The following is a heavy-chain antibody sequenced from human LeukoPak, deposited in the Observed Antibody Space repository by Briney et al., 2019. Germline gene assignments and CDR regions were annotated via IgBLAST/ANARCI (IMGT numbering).Heavy chain of an antibody. Sequence: SETLSLTCAVSGYPISSGYYWGWIRQPPGKGLEWIGSIYHSGSTYYNPSLKSRVTISVDTSKNQFSLKLSSVTAADTAVYYCAREDSSSTSCYGTGYWGQGTLVTVSS. V-gene: IGHV4-38-2*02. D-gene: IGHD2-2*01. CDR3: AREDSSSTSCYGTGY. CDR2: IYHSGST. J-gene: IGHJ4*02. CDR1: GYPISSGYY.